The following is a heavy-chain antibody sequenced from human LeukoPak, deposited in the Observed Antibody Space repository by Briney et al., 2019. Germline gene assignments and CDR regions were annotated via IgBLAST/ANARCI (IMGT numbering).Heavy chain of an antibody. Sequence: GESLRISCKGSGYSFNTYWIGWVRQMPGKGLEWMGIIYPEDSDTRYSPSFQGQVTISVDKSISTAYLQWSSLKASDTAMYYCAKLGAYSSSWYGFVDYWGQGTLVTVSS. CDR1: GYSFNTYW. D-gene: IGHD6-13*01. J-gene: IGHJ4*02. CDR2: IYPEDSDT. CDR3: AKLGAYSSSWYGFVDY. V-gene: IGHV5-51*01.